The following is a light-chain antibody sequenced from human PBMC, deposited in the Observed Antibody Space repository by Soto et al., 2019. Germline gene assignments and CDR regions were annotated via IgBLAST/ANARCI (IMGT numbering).Light chain of an antibody. CDR3: QQRSTWPRT. J-gene: IGKJ1*01. CDR1: QSVSSY. CDR2: DAS. V-gene: IGKV3-11*01. Sequence: EIVLTQSLATLSLSPGERATLSCRASQSVSSYLAWYQQKPGQAPRLLIYDASNRATGIPARFSGSGSGTDFTLTISSLEPEDFAVYYCQQRSTWPRTFGQGTKVDIK.